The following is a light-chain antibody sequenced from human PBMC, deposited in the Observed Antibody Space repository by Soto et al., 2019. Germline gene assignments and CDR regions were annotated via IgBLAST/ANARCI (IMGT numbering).Light chain of an antibody. CDR2: ENN. Sequence: QSVLTQPPSVSAAPGQKVTISCSGSSSNIGTYSVSWYQQLPGSAPKLLIHENNKRPSGIPDRFSGSKSGTSATLGITGLHAGDEADYYCGAWDRRLTGGVFGGGTKLTVL. V-gene: IGLV1-51*02. CDR1: SSNIGTYS. J-gene: IGLJ3*02. CDR3: GAWDRRLTGGV.